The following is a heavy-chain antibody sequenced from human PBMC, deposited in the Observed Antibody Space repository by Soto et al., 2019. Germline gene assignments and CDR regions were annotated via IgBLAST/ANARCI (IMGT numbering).Heavy chain of an antibody. CDR2: IITAFGTT. Sequence: QVQLVQSAPEVKKHGSSVKVSCKASGDTFNSYVITWVRQAPGQGLEWLGGIITAFGTTSYAQNFQDRLTITVDEAATTDHMAMSSLTSDDTAMYYCTRSYGYTFGGSLDNWGQGTLVTVSS. CDR3: TRSYGYTFGGSLDN. CDR1: GDTFNSYV. D-gene: IGHD5-18*01. V-gene: IGHV1-69*01. J-gene: IGHJ4*02.